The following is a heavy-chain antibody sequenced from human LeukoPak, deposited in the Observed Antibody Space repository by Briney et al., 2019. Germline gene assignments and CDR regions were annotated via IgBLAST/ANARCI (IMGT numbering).Heavy chain of an antibody. D-gene: IGHD3-16*01. CDR2: TYYSGST. CDR3: ARPIWAQGHFDY. J-gene: IGHJ4*02. V-gene: IGHV4-39*01. CDR1: GGSISSSSYY. Sequence: SETLSLTCTVSGGSISSSSYYWGWIRQPPGKGLEWIGSTYYSGSTYYNPSLKSRVTISVDTSKNQFSLKLSSVTAADTAVYYCARPIWAQGHFDYWGQGTLVTVSS.